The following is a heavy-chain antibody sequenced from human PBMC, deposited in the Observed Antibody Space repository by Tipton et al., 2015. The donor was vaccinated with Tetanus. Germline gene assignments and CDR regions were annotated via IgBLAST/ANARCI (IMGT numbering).Heavy chain of an antibody. J-gene: IGHJ6*02. CDR1: GGSISSGGYY. CDR3: ARPRRGIGYYGMDV. CDR2: IYYSGST. D-gene: IGHD3-16*01. V-gene: IGHV4-31*03. Sequence: TLSLTCTVSGGSISSGGYYWSWIRQHPGKGLEWIGYIYYSGSTYYNPSLKSRVTISVDTSKNQFSLKLSSVTAADTAVYYCARPRRGIGYYGMDVWGQGTTVTVSS.